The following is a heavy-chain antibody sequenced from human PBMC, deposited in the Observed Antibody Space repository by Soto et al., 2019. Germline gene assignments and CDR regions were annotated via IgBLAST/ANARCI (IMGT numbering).Heavy chain of an antibody. CDR3: ARDYSSSRYYGMDV. CDR2: ISSSGSTI. CDR1: GFTFSDYY. Sequence: GGSLRLSCEASGFTFSDYYMSWIRQAPGKGLEWVSYISSSGSTIYYADSVRGRFTISRDNAKDSLYLQMNSLRAEDTAVYYCARDYSSSRYYGMDVWGQGTTVTVSS. J-gene: IGHJ6*02. V-gene: IGHV3-11*01. D-gene: IGHD6-6*01.